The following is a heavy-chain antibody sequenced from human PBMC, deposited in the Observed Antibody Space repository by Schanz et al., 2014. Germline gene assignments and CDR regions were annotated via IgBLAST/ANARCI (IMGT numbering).Heavy chain of an antibody. V-gene: IGHV3-74*02. CDR3: AKDLGVDCGDGCFNWYIDL. CDR1: GFTFSNYW. Sequence: EVQLLESGGGLVQPGGSLRLSCAASGFTFSNYWMHWVRQAPGKGLVWVSRINGDGSRTAYADSVKGRFTISRDNAENTLFLQMTSLRAEDTAVYFCAKDLGVDCGDGCFNWYIDLWGRGTLVTVSS. J-gene: IGHJ2*01. CDR2: INGDGSRT. D-gene: IGHD2-21*02.